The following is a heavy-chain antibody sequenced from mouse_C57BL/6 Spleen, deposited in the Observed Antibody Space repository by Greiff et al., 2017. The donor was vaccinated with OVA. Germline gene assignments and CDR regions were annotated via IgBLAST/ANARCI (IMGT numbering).Heavy chain of an antibody. V-gene: IGHV3-6*01. D-gene: IGHD1-2*01. CDR3: ASFSGWALDY. J-gene: IGHJ2*01. Sequence: EVQLVESGPGLVKPSQSLSLTCSVTGYSITSGYYWNWIRQFPGNKLEWMGYISYDGSNNYNPSLKNRISITRDTSKNQFFLKLNSVTTEDTATYYCASFSGWALDYWGQGTTLTVSS. CDR1: GYSITSGYY. CDR2: ISYDGSN.